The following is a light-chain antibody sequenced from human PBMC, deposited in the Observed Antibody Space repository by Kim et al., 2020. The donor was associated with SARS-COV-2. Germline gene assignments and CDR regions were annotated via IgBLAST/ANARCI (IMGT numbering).Light chain of an antibody. CDR1: SSDVGAYIY. J-gene: IGLJ2*01. V-gene: IGLV2-8*01. CDR3: GAYAGSSSL. CDR2: EVN. Sequence: LTQPPSASGSPGQSVTISCTGTSSDVGAYIYVSWYQQQAGKAPKLIIYEVNKRPSGVPDRFSGSKSGNTASLTVSGLQAEDEADYYCGAYAGSSSLFGGGTQLTVL.